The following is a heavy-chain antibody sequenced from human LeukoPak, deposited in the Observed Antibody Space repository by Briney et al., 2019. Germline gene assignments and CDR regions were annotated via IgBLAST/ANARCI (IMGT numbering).Heavy chain of an antibody. V-gene: IGHV4-34*01. CDR1: GGSFSGYY. D-gene: IGHD2-8*01. J-gene: IGHJ4*02. CDR3: ARGGMVYAIGATQY. CDR2: INHSGST. Sequence: PSETLSLTCAVYGGSFSGYYWSWIRQPPGKGLEWIGEINHSGSTNYNPSLKSRVTISVDTSKNQFSLELSSVTAADTAVYYCARGGMVYAIGATQYWGQGTLVTVSS.